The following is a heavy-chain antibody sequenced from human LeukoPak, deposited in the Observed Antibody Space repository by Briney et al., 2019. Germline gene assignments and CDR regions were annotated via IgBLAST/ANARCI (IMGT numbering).Heavy chain of an antibody. Sequence: GGSLRLSCAASGFTFSSYWMTWVRQAPGKGLEWVANIKQDGSEKYYVDSVKGRFTISRDNAKNSLYLQMNSLRAEDTAVYYCAREERELERRGVRDAFDIWGQGTMVTVSS. CDR2: IKQDGSEK. D-gene: IGHD1-1*01. J-gene: IGHJ3*02. CDR3: AREERELERRGVRDAFDI. CDR1: GFTFSSYW. V-gene: IGHV3-7*01.